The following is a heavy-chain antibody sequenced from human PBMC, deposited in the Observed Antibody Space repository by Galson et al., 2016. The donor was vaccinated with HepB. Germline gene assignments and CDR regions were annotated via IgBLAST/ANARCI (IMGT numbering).Heavy chain of an antibody. D-gene: IGHD3-10*01. CDR1: GASISGPY. J-gene: IGHJ4*02. Sequence: SETLSLTCAVSGASISGPYWSWIRQPPGKGLEWIGYVHYSGTTNYNPSLKSRVSISIDTSKTHFSLRLTSLTAADTAIYFCARDGRAWFGLDVWGQGTLVTVSS. CDR2: VHYSGTT. CDR3: ARDGRAWFGLDV. V-gene: IGHV4-59*11.